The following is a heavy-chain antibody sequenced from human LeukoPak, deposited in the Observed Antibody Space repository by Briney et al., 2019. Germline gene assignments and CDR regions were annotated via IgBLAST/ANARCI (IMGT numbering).Heavy chain of an antibody. V-gene: IGHV5-51*01. CDR3: ARQLDYGGFGAFGI. Sequence: GESLKISCKGSGYTFTNYWIDWVRQMPGKGLEWMGNVYPGDSDTRYSPSFQGQVTISADKSITTTYLQWNSLKASDTAIYYCARQLDYGGFGAFGIWGQGTMVTVSS. D-gene: IGHD4-23*01. J-gene: IGHJ3*02. CDR1: GYTFTNYW. CDR2: VYPGDSDT.